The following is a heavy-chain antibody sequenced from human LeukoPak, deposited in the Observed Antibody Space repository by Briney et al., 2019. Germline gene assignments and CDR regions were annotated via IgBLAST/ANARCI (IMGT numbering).Heavy chain of an antibody. CDR3: ATNVLLWFGESRDPWFDP. V-gene: IGHV1-3*01. J-gene: IGHJ5*02. CDR2: INAGNGNT. D-gene: IGHD3-10*01. Sequence: ASVKVSCKASGYTFTSHAMHWVRQAPGQRLEWMGWINAGNGNTKYSQKFQGRVTITRDTSASTAYMELSSLRSEDTAVYYCATNVLLWFGESRDPWFDPWGQGTLVTVSS. CDR1: GYTFTSHA.